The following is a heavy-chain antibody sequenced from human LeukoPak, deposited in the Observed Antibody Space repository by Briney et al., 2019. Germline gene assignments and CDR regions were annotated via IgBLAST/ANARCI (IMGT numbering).Heavy chain of an antibody. CDR2: TSYDGSNK. D-gene: IGHD6-13*01. V-gene: IGHV3-30*18. CDR3: AKEGPSSWSSVPNWFDP. Sequence: GGSLRLSCAASGFAVTWNNLTWVRQAPGKGLEWVAVTSYDGSNKYYADSVKGRFTISRDNSKNTLYLQMNSLRAEDTAVYYCAKEGPSSWSSVPNWFDPWGQGTLVTVSS. J-gene: IGHJ5*02. CDR1: GFAVTWNN.